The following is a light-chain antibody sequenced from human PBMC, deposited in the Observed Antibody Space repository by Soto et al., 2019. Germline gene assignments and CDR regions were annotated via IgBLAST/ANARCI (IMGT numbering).Light chain of an antibody. CDR1: QDISNY. J-gene: IGKJ1*01. CDR2: DAS. CDR3: QQYDNLQT. V-gene: IGKV1-33*01. Sequence: DLQMTQSPSSLSASVGDRVTITCQASQDISNYLNWYQQKPGKAPKLLIYDASNLETGVPSRFSGSGSGTDFTFTINSLQPEDIATYYCQQYDNLQTFGQGTKVEIK.